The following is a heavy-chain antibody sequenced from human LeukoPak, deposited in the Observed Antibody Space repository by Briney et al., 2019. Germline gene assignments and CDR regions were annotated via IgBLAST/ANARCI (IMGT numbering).Heavy chain of an antibody. CDR1: GGTFSSYA. CDR2: IKLSGGST. D-gene: IGHD3-16*01. J-gene: IGHJ4*02. Sequence: GASVKVSCKASGGTFSSYAISWVRQAPGQGLEWMGMIKLSGGSTSYAQKFQGRVTMTTDTSTHTAYMELRSLRSDDTAVYYCARGSHRLYDYAWGTYESKDYWGQGTLVTVSS. V-gene: IGHV1-46*01. CDR3: ARGSHRLYDYAWGTYESKDY.